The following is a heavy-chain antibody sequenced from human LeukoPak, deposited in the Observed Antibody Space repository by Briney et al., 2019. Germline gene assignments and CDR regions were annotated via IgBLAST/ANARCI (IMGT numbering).Heavy chain of an antibody. D-gene: IGHD3-22*01. V-gene: IGHV3-9*01. Sequence: GGSLRLSCAASGFTFDDYAMHWVRHAPGKGLEWVSGISWNSGSIGYADSVKGRFTISRDNAKNSLYLQMNSLRAEDTALYYCAKDTSSGYYQAFDIWGQGTMVTVSS. J-gene: IGHJ3*02. CDR1: GFTFDDYA. CDR3: AKDTSSGYYQAFDI. CDR2: ISWNSGSI.